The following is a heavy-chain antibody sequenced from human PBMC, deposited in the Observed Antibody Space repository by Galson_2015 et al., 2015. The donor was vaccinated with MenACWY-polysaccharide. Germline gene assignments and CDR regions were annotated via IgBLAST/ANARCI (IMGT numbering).Heavy chain of an antibody. D-gene: IGHD3-10*01. Sequence: ALVKPTQTLTLTCTFSGFSLNANKMGVGWIRQPPGKAPEWLALIYWNDDKRYSPSLKSRLTITKDTSNNQVVLIMPNMDPVDTGTYYCANTKGEWFGVLLISPNWFDPWGQGILVTVTS. CDR2: IYWNDDK. J-gene: IGHJ5*02. CDR1: GFSLNANKMG. V-gene: IGHV2-5*01. CDR3: ANTKGEWFGVLLISPNWFDP.